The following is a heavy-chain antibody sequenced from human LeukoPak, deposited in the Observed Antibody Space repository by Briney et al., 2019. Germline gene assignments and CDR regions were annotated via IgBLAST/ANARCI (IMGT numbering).Heavy chain of an antibody. CDR3: ARSSGDPWSGERFHF. CDR1: GYTFTSYG. J-gene: IGHJ4*02. Sequence: ASVKVSCKASGYTFTSYGISWVRQAPGQGFEWMGWISAYNGNTNYAQKFQGRVTLTTDTSTATAYMELRSLISDDTAVYSCARSSGDPWSGERFHFWGQGTLVTVSS. V-gene: IGHV1-18*01. CDR2: ISAYNGNT. D-gene: IGHD3-3*01.